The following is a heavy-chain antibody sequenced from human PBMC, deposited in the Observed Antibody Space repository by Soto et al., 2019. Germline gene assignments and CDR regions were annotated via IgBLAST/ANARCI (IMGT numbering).Heavy chain of an antibody. Sequence: GGSLRLSCAASGFTFSSYWMSWVRQAPGKGLEWVANIKQDGSEKYYVDSVKGRFTISRDNAKNSMYLQMNSLRAEDTAVYYCARVGGYCSSTSCLSSYYMDVWGKGTTVTVSS. J-gene: IGHJ6*03. CDR3: ARVGGYCSSTSCLSSYYMDV. CDR1: GFTFSSYW. D-gene: IGHD2-2*01. V-gene: IGHV3-7*01. CDR2: IKQDGSEK.